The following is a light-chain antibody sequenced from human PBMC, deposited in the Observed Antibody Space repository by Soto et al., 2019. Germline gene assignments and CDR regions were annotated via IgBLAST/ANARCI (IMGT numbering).Light chain of an antibody. J-gene: IGKJ1*01. CDR1: QSVNTH. Sequence: EIVMTQSPDILSVTTGQRATLSCRASQSVNTHLAWYQQKPGQAPRLLIYGASTRATGIPARFSGSGSGTEFTLTISSLQSEDFAVYYCQHYDNWPPWTFGQGTKVEIK. CDR2: GAS. CDR3: QHYDNWPPWT. V-gene: IGKV3-15*01.